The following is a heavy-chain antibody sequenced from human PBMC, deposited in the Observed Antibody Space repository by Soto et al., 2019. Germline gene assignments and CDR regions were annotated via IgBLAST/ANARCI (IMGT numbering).Heavy chain of an antibody. D-gene: IGHD3-3*01. CDR2: IYYSGST. CDR1: GGSISSGDYY. J-gene: IGHJ4*02. Sequence: SETLSLTCTVSGGSISSGDYYWSWIRQPPGKGLEWIGYIYYSGSTYYNPSLKSRVTISVDTSKNQFPLKLSSVTAADTAVYYCARGGGLRFLEWLPLDYWGQGTLVTVSS. CDR3: ARGGGLRFLEWLPLDY. V-gene: IGHV4-30-4*01.